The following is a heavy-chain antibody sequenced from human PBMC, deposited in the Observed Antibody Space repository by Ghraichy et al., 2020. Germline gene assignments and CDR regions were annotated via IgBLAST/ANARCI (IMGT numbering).Heavy chain of an antibody. CDR1: GGSISSYY. D-gene: IGHD6-13*01. V-gene: IGHV4-4*07. J-gene: IGHJ5*02. CDR2: IYSSGST. CDR3: AREEQQLGIWFDP. Sequence: SETLSLTCTVSGGSISSYYWSWIRQPAGKGLEWIWRIYSSGSTNYNPSLKSRLTMSVDTSKNQFSLKRSYVTGADTAVYYCAREEQQLGIWFDPWGQGTLVIVSS.